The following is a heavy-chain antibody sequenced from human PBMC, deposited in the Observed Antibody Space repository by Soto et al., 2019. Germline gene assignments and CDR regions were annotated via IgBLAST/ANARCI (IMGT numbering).Heavy chain of an antibody. D-gene: IGHD1-1*01. V-gene: IGHV1-2*02. CDR2: INPNNGAT. CDR3: AYHDPGARFDP. CDR1: RYIFTAYF. J-gene: IGHJ5*02. Sequence: QVQLVQSGAEVKKPGASVKVSCKAPRYIFTAYFMHWVRQAPGQGLEWMGWINPNNGATHYGLSFQGRVTMTRDTSISTAYMELSSLRSDYTAVYSCAYHDPGARFDPWGQGTLVIVSS.